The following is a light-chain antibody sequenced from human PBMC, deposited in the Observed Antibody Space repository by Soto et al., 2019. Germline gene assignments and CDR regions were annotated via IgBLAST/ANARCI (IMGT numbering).Light chain of an antibody. Sequence: DIQMTQSPSTLSASVGDRVTITCRASQSISSWLAWYQQKPGKAPKLLIYDASSLESGVPSRFSGSGYGTEFTLTISSLQPDYFATYYCQQYNSYWTFGQGTKVEI. J-gene: IGKJ1*01. V-gene: IGKV1-5*01. CDR2: DAS. CDR3: QQYNSYWT. CDR1: QSISSW.